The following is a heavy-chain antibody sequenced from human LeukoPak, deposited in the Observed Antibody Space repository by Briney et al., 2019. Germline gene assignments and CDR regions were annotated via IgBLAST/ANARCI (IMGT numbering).Heavy chain of an antibody. CDR1: GFTFSSYW. V-gene: IGHV3-7*01. D-gene: IGHD6-13*01. Sequence: GGSLRLSCAASGFTFSSYWMSWVRQAPGKGLEWVANMKYDGSEKYYVDSVKGRFTISRDNAKNSLYQQMNSLRAEDTAVYYCARDIEAAGLFLDYWGQGTLVTVSS. CDR3: ARDIEAAGLFLDY. J-gene: IGHJ4*02. CDR2: MKYDGSEK.